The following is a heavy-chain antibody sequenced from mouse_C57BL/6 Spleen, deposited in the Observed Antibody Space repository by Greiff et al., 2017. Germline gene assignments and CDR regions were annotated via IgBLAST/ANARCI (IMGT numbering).Heavy chain of an antibody. Sequence: EVKLEESGPELVKPGASVKMSCKASGYTFTDYNMHWVKQSHGKSLEWIGYINPNNGGTSYNQKFKGKATLTVNKSSSTAYMELRSLTSEDSAVYYCARRDYSNYVGAMDYWGQGTSVTVSS. CDR3: ARRDYSNYVGAMDY. J-gene: IGHJ4*01. V-gene: IGHV1-22*01. CDR2: INPNNGGT. D-gene: IGHD2-5*01. CDR1: GYTFTDYN.